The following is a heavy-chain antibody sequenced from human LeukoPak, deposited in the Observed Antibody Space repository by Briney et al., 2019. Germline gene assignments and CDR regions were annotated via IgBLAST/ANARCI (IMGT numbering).Heavy chain of an antibody. CDR1: GFTFSSHA. CDR3: VKDFDY. Sequence: GGSLRLSCAASGFTFSSHAMSWVRQAPGKGLEWVSTIGGSGSPIFYTDSVKGRLTISRDNSRNTLHLQMNSLSAEDSAIYYCVKDFDYWGQGTLVTVSS. V-gene: IGHV3-23*01. CDR2: IGGSGSPI. J-gene: IGHJ4*02.